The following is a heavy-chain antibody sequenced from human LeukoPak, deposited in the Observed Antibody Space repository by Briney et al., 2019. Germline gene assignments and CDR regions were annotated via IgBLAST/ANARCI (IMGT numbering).Heavy chain of an antibody. Sequence: GGSLRLSCAASGFTVSSNYMSWVRQAPGKGLEWVSVIYSGGSTYYADSVKGRFTISRDNSKNTLYLQMNSLRAEDTAVYYCARERWLQLRGSYYYYGMDVWGQGTTVTVSS. V-gene: IGHV3-53*01. CDR1: GFTVSSNY. CDR3: ARERWLQLRGSYYYYGMDV. D-gene: IGHD5-24*01. CDR2: IYSGGST. J-gene: IGHJ6*02.